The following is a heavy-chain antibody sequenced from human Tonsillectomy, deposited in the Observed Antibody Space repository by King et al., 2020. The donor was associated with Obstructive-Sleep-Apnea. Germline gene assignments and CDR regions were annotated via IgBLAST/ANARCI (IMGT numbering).Heavy chain of an antibody. CDR3: ASPYCSGTSCYLYFYGMDV. J-gene: IGHJ6*02. V-gene: IGHV3-30*04. CDR1: GFTFSSYA. D-gene: IGHD2-2*01. Sequence: VQLVESGGGVVQPGRSLRLSCAASGFTFSSYAMHWVRQVPGKGLEGVAVISSDGSHKSYADSVKGRFTCSRDNSKNTLYLQMNSLRAEDTAVYYCASPYCSGTSCYLYFYGMDVWGQGTTVTVSS. CDR2: ISSDGSHK.